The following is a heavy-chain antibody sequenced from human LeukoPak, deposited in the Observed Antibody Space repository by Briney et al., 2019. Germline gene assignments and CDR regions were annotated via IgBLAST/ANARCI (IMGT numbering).Heavy chain of an antibody. CDR1: GYTFTGYY. CDR2: INPNSGGT. CDR3: ARDSRNDRSQEFDP. J-gene: IGHJ5*02. V-gene: IGHV1-2*02. Sequence: ASVKVSCKASGYTFTGYYMHWVRQAPGQGLEWMGWINPNSGGTNYAQKFQGGVTMTRDTSISTAYMELSRLRSDDTAVYYCARDSRNDRSQEFDPWGQGTLVTVSS. D-gene: IGHD1-1*01.